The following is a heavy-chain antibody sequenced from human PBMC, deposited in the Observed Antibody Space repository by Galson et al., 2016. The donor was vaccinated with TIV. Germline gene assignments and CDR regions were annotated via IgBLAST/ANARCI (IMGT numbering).Heavy chain of an antibody. D-gene: IGHD3-3*01. CDR3: ARERLGSGYHRTSDAFDI. CDR1: GDSISRGAFY. J-gene: IGHJ3*02. CDR2: IYTSGST. V-gene: IGHV4-61*02. Sequence: TLSLTCTVSGDSISRGAFYWSWLRQPAGKGLEWIGFIYTSGSTDYNPSLKSRVTLSVDKSRNQFSLKLSSVTAADTAVYYCARERLGSGYHRTSDAFDIWGQWTFVTVSS.